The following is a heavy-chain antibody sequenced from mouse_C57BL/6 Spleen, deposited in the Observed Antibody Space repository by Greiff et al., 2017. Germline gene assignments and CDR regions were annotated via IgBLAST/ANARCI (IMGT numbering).Heavy chain of an antibody. CDR1: GYTFTDYY. D-gene: IGHD2-10*02. V-gene: IGHV1-22*01. J-gene: IGHJ3*01. CDR2: INPGNGGT. CDR3: ARMRGVWLQERWFAY. Sequence: EVQLQQPGPELVKPGASVKMSCKASGYTFTDYYITWVKQSPGQSLEWIGYINPGNGGTSYNQKFKSKATLTVDTSSSTAYMELRSLTSEESAVYYCARMRGVWLQERWFAYWGQGTPVTVSA.